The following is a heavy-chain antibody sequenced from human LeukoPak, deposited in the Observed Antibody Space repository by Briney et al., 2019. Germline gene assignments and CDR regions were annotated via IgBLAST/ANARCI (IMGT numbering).Heavy chain of an antibody. CDR2: ISDNGGST. V-gene: IGHV3-23*01. CDR1: GFTFSSYA. J-gene: IGHJ3*02. CDR3: ARGQYNWKFNTPDAFDI. Sequence: GGSLRLSCAASGFTFSSYAMSWVRQAPGKGLEWVSVISDNGGSTYYADSVKGRFTISRDNSKNTLYLQMNSLRVEDTAVYYCARGQYNWKFNTPDAFDIWGQGTMVTVSS. D-gene: IGHD1-20*01.